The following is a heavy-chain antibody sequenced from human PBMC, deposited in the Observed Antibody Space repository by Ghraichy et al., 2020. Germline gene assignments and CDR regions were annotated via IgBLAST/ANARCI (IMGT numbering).Heavy chain of an antibody. D-gene: IGHD2-21*02. V-gene: IGHV1-69*13. CDR1: GGTFSSYA. CDR2: IIPIFGTA. CDR3: ASYQPKLAYCGGDCYSHFDY. Sequence: SVKVSCKASGGTFSSYAISWVRQAPGQGLEWMGGIIPIFGTANYAQKFQGRVTITADESTSTAYMELSSLRSEDTAVYYCASYQPKLAYCGGDCYSHFDYWGQGTLVTVSS. J-gene: IGHJ4*02.